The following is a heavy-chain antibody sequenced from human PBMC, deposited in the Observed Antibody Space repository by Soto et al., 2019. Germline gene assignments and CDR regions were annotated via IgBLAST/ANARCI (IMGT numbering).Heavy chain of an antibody. Sequence: PGGSLRLSCVASGFTFGSHGMHWVRQAPGKGLEWVAVISYDGSNKYYADSVKGRFTISRDNSKNTLYLQMNSLRAEDTAVYYCAKDWSVATIPPFGGMDVWGQGTTVTVSS. D-gene: IGHD5-12*01. V-gene: IGHV3-30*18. CDR3: AKDWSVATIPPFGGMDV. CDR2: ISYDGSNK. CDR1: GFTFGSHG. J-gene: IGHJ6*02.